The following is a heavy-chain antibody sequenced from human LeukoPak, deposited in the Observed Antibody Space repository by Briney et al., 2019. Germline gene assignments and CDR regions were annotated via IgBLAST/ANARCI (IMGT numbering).Heavy chain of an antibody. D-gene: IGHD2-2*01. J-gene: IGHJ6*02. CDR2: ISAYNGNT. V-gene: IGHV1-18*01. Sequence: ASVKVSCKASGYTFISYGISWVRQAPGQGLEWMGWISAYNGNTNYAQKFQGRVTMTTDTSTSTAYIELRSLRSDDTAVYYCARSGYCSSASYYAPSYSHYGMDVWGQGTTVTVSS. CDR1: GYTFISYG. CDR3: ARSGYCSSASYYAPSYSHYGMDV.